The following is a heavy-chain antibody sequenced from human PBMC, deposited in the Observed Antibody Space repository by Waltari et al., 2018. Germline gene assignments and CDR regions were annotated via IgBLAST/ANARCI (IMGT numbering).Heavy chain of an antibody. Sequence: EVQLVESGGGLVQPGGSLRPSCAASGFTFSSYEMNWVRQAPGKGLEWVSYISSSGSTIYYADSVKGRFTISRDNAKNSLYLQMNSLRAEDTAVYYCARVSGELLYYYYGMDVWGQGTTVTVSS. CDR3: ARVSGELLYYYYGMDV. CDR1: GFTFSSYE. V-gene: IGHV3-48*03. J-gene: IGHJ6*02. CDR2: ISSSGSTI. D-gene: IGHD3-10*01.